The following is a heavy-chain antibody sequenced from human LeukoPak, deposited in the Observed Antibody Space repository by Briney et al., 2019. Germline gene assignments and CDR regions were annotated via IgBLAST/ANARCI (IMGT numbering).Heavy chain of an antibody. CDR2: INHSGST. D-gene: IGHD2-2*01. CDR1: GGSFSGYY. Sequence: PSETLSLTRAVYGGSFSGYYWSWIRQPPGKGLEWIGEINHSGSTNYNPSLKSRVTISVDTSKNQFSLKLSSVTAADTAVYYCARKTAAEYFDYWGQGTLVTVSS. V-gene: IGHV4-34*01. J-gene: IGHJ4*02. CDR3: ARKTAAEYFDY.